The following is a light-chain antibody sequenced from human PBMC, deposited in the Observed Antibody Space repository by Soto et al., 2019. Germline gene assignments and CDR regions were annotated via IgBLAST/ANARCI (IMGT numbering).Light chain of an antibody. CDR2: EVS. CDR3: SSYTTSSTVV. V-gene: IGLV2-14*01. Sequence: QSALTQPASVSGSPGQSITISCTGISSDVGGYNYVSWFRQYPGKAPKIMIYEVSNRPSGVSNRFSGSKSGNTASLTISGLQAEDEADYYCSSYTTSSTVVFGGGTKLTVL. CDR1: SSDVGGYNY. J-gene: IGLJ2*01.